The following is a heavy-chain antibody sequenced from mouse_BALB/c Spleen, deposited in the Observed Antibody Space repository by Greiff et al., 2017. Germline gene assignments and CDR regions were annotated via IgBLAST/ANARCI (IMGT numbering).Heavy chain of an antibody. CDR1: GYTFTSYW. J-gene: IGHJ4*01. Sequence: QVQLQQSGAELVKPGASVKLSCKTSGYTFTSYWIQWVKQRPGQGLGWIGEIFPGTGTTYYNEKFKSKATLTVDKSSSTAYMQLSSLTSEDSAVYYCARGGSSGYGYAMDYWGQGTSVTVSS. V-gene: IGHV1S132*01. CDR2: IFPGTGTT. D-gene: IGHD3-1*01. CDR3: ARGGSSGYGYAMDY.